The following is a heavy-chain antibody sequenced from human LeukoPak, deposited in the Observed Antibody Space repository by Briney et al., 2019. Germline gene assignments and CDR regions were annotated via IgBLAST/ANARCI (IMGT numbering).Heavy chain of an antibody. CDR2: IHTSGST. V-gene: IGHV4-4*07. D-gene: IGHD2-15*01. J-gene: IGHJ4*02. Sequence: SETLSLTCTVSGGSSSSYYWTWIRQAAGKGLEWIGRIHTSGSTKYNPSLNSRVTMSLDTSNNQFSLKLSSVTAADTAVYYCARGAPYSGGNYYFDHWGQGTQVTVSS. CDR3: ARGAPYSGGNYYFDH. CDR1: GGSSSSYY.